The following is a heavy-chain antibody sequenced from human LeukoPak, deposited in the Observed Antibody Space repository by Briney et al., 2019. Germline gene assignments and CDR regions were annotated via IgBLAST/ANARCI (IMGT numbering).Heavy chain of an antibody. CDR3: ASSSIRYYFDY. J-gene: IGHJ4*02. CDR2: INPSGGST. CDR1: GYTFTSYY. Sequence: GASVKVSCKASGYTFTSYYMHWVRQAPGQGLEWMGIINPSGGSTSCAQKFQGRVTMTRDTSTSTVYMELSSLRSEDTAVYYCASSSIRYYFDYWGQGTLVTVSS. V-gene: IGHV1-46*01. D-gene: IGHD4-17*01.